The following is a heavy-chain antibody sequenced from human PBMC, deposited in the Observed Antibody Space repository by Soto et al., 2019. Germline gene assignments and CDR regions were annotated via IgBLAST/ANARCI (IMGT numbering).Heavy chain of an antibody. D-gene: IGHD2-2*01. CDR3: ARDVLPALTYLDY. Sequence: QVQLVESGGGVVQPGRSLRLSCVASGFTFISYEMHWVRQAPGKGLELVAAISPNGNNEYYADSVRGLLTISKDNSERTLYLKMITLRPDGTAVYYCARDVLPALTYLDYWGQGTQVSVS. J-gene: IGHJ4*02. CDR1: GFTFISYE. V-gene: IGHV3-30-3*01. CDR2: ISPNGNNE.